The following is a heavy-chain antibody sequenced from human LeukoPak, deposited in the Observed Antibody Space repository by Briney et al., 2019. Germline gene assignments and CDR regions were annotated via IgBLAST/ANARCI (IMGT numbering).Heavy chain of an antibody. D-gene: IGHD2-2*01. J-gene: IGHJ5*02. CDR1: GFTFSSYW. CDR3: ARDRGYCSSTSCYDNH. Sequence: GGSLGLSCAASGFTFSSYWMHWVRHAPGKGLVWVSRINSDGSSTSYADSVKGRFTISRDNAKNTLYLQMNSLRAEDTAVYYCARDRGYCSSTSCYDNHWGQGTLVTVSS. CDR2: INSDGSST. V-gene: IGHV3-74*01.